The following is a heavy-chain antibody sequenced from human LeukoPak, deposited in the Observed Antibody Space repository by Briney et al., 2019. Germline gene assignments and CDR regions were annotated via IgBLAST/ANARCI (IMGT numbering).Heavy chain of an antibody. V-gene: IGHV3-30*02. D-gene: IGHD3-10*01. CDR1: GFTLSSYG. Sequence: GGSLRLSCAASGFTLSSYGMHWVRQAPGKGLEWVAFIRYDGSNKYYADSVKGRFTISRDNSKNTLYLQMNSLRAEDTAVYYCAKDPKKTYYYGSGDLLYWGQGTLVTVSS. CDR2: IRYDGSNK. CDR3: AKDPKKTYYYGSGDLLY. J-gene: IGHJ4*02.